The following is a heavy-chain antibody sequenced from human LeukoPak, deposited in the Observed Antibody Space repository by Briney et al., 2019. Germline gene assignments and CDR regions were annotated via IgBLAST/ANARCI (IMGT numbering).Heavy chain of an antibody. V-gene: IGHV4-61*01. CDR2: DGHT. J-gene: IGHJ6*02. Sequence: SETLSLTCTVSGGSVSSGYFHWSWIRQAPGKGLEWIGHDGHTNYNPSLRSRVTISIDTSKNQFSLKLSSVTAADTAVYYCARVMNYYYGMDVWGQGTTVTVSS. CDR3: ARVMNYYYGMDV. CDR1: GGSVSSGYFH.